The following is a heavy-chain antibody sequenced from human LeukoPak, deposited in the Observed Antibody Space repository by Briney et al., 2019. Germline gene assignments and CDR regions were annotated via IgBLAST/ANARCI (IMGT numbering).Heavy chain of an antibody. D-gene: IGHD3-9*01. Sequence: GGSLRLSCAASGFTFSSYWMSWVRQAPGRGLEWVANIKQDGSEKYYVDSVKGRFTISRDNAKNSLYLQMNSLRAEDTAVYYCARDLQYYDILTYYYYGMDVWGQGTTVTVSS. J-gene: IGHJ6*02. CDR2: IKQDGSEK. V-gene: IGHV3-7*03. CDR1: GFTFSSYW. CDR3: ARDLQYYDILTYYYYGMDV.